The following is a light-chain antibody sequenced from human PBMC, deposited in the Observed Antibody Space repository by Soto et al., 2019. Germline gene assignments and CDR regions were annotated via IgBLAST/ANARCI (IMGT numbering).Light chain of an antibody. CDR2: GAS. Sequence: EIVLTQSPGTLSLSPGERATLSCRASQSVSSSYLAWYQQQPGQAPRLLIYGASSRATGIPDRFSCSGSGTDFTLTISRMEPEDFAVDYCQQYGSSPPWTFGQGTKVEIK. CDR3: QQYGSSPPWT. CDR1: QSVSSSY. J-gene: IGKJ1*01. V-gene: IGKV3-20*01.